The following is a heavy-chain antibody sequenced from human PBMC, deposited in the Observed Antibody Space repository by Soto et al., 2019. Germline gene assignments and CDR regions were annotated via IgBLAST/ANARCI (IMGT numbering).Heavy chain of an antibody. V-gene: IGHV3-9*01. CDR1: GVTFDDYA. CDR3: AKGGPDGFCSGGRCYFDY. Sequence: EVQLVESGGGLVQPGRSLRLSCAASGVTFDDYALPVVRRVPGKGLDWVSSISWNSNIIGYADYVKGRFTISRDNAKNSLYLQMNSLRPEDTVLYYCAKGGPDGFCSGGRCYFDYWGQGTLVTVSS. D-gene: IGHD2-15*01. CDR2: ISWNSNII. J-gene: IGHJ4*02.